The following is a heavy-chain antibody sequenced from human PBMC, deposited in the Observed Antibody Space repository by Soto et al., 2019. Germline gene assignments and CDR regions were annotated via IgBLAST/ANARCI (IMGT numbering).Heavy chain of an antibody. D-gene: IGHD3-22*01. Sequence: QVQLQQWGAGLLKPSETLSLTCAVYGGSFSGYYWSWIRQPPGKGLEWIGEINHSGSTNYNPTLKRRVTTTVDTSKNQFSLKLTSVTAADTAVYYCARTYYYDTSGYYMNYWGQGTLVTVSS. CDR2: INHSGST. J-gene: IGHJ4*02. CDR1: GGSFSGYY. CDR3: ARTYYYDTSGYYMNY. V-gene: IGHV4-34*01.